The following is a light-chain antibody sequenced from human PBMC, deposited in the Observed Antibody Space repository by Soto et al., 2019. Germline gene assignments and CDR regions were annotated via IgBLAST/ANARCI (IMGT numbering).Light chain of an antibody. CDR2: EVS. CDR3: SSYTSSSLV. J-gene: IGLJ2*01. V-gene: IGLV2-14*01. CDR1: SSDVGGYNY. Sequence: QSALTQPASVSGSPGQSITISCTGTSSDVGGYNYVSWYQQHPGKGPKLMIFEVSNRPSGVSNRFSGSKSGNTASLTISGLQAEDEADYYCSSYTSSSLVFGGGTKLTVL.